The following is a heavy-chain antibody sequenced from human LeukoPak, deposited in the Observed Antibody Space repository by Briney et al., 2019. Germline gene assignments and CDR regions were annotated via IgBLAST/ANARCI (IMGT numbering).Heavy chain of an antibody. D-gene: IGHD4-17*01. CDR2: ICSGGTT. CDR3: ARLTVTHAFDI. J-gene: IGHJ3*02. CDR1: GVTVSSNY. Sequence: PGGSLRLSCAASGVTVSSNYLTWVRQAPGKGLEWVSVICSGGTTYYADSVKGRFTISRDNSKNTLYLQMNSLRAEDTAVYYCARLTVTHAFDIWGQGTMVTVSS. V-gene: IGHV3-53*01.